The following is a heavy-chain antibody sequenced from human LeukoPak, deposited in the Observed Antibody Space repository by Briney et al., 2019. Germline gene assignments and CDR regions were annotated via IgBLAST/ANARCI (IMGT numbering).Heavy chain of an antibody. CDR1: GFTFSSYA. CDR3: AKDKYCTNGICYFDY. CDR2: ISGSGGTT. D-gene: IGHD2-8*01. J-gene: IGHJ4*02. V-gene: IGHV3-23*01. Sequence: GGSLRLSCSAPGFTFSSYAMHWVRHAPGEGLELVSGISGSGGTTYYADSVKGRFTTSRDKSKNTLYLQMDSQKAEDTAVYYCAKDKYCTNGICYFDYWGQGTLVTVSS.